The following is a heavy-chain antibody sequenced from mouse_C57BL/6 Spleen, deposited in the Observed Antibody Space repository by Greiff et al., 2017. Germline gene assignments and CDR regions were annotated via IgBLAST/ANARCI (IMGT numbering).Heavy chain of an antibody. J-gene: IGHJ4*01. V-gene: IGHV1-50*01. D-gene: IGHD6-5*01. CDR1: GYTFTSYW. Sequence: QVQLQQPGAELVKPGASVKLSCKASGYTFTSYWMQWVKQRPGQGLEWIGEIDPSDSYTNYNQKFKGKATLTVDTSSSTAYMQRSSLTSEDSSVYYCARSYDYYAMDYWGQGTSVTVSS. CDR2: IDPSDSYT. CDR3: ARSYDYYAMDY.